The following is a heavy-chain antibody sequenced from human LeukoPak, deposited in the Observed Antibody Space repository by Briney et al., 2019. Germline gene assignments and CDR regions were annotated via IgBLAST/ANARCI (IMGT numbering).Heavy chain of an antibody. D-gene: IGHD6-13*01. Sequence: PGRSLRLSSAASGFTFRNYGMHWVRQAPGKGLEWVAGISYDGTDKNYANSVKGRFTVSRDNSKNTLYLQMNSLRAEDTAVYYCAKDPDSGIAAAGTDDYWGQGTLVTVSS. CDR3: AKDPDSGIAAAGTDDY. CDR1: GFTFRNYG. CDR2: ISYDGTDK. J-gene: IGHJ4*02. V-gene: IGHV3-30*18.